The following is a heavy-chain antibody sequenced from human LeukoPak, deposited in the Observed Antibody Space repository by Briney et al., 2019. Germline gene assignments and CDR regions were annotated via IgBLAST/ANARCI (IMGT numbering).Heavy chain of an antibody. CDR3: ARDLVGSTNWFDP. Sequence: GPVKVSCKASGYTFTGYYMHWVRQAPGQGLEWMGWINPNSGATNYVQKFQGRLTMTRDTSVSTAYMELSRLTSDDTAVYYCARDLVGSTNWFDPWGQGTLVTVSS. CDR2: INPNSGAT. V-gene: IGHV1-2*02. D-gene: IGHD2-8*02. J-gene: IGHJ5*02. CDR1: GYTFTGYY.